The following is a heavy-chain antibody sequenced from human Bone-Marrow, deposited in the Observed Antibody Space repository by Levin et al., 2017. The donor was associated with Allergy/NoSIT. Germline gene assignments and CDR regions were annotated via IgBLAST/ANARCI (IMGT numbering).Heavy chain of an antibody. CDR2: IYYTGST. J-gene: IGHJ2*01. CDR1: GGSISNYQWGYY. V-gene: IGHV4-61*08. Sequence: PSETLSLTCTVSGGSISNYQWGYYWSWIRQPPGKGLEWIAYIYYTGSTNYNPSLMSRVTISVDASENQFSLRLSSVTAADTAVYYCARRKVTSSSWYFDLWGRGTMVTVSS. CDR3: ARRKVTSSSWYFDL. D-gene: IGHD4-17*01.